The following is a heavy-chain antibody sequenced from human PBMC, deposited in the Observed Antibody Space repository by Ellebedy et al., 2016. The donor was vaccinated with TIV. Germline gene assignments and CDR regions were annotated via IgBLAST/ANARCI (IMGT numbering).Heavy chain of an antibody. CDR1: GGSFSGYY. CDR2: INHSGST. V-gene: IGHV4-34*01. Sequence: SETLSLXXAVYGGSFSGYYWSWIRQPPGKGLEWIGEINHSGSTNYNPSLKSRVTISVDTSKNQFSLKLSSVTAADTAVYYCARDGYYYDSSGSDYWGQGTLVTVSS. J-gene: IGHJ4*02. D-gene: IGHD3-22*01. CDR3: ARDGYYYDSSGSDY.